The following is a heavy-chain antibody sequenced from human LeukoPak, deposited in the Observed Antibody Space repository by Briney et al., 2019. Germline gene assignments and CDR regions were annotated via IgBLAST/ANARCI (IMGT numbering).Heavy chain of an antibody. D-gene: IGHD5-24*01. CDR1: DDSISSYY. Sequence: ASETLSFTCTVSDDSISSYYWSWIRQPPGKGLEWIGYIYYSGSTNYNPSLKSRVTISVDTSKNQFSLKLSSVTAADTAVYYCARYRPGDGYNFDYWGQGTLVTVSS. CDR2: IYYSGST. V-gene: IGHV4-59*01. J-gene: IGHJ4*02. CDR3: ARYRPGDGYNFDY.